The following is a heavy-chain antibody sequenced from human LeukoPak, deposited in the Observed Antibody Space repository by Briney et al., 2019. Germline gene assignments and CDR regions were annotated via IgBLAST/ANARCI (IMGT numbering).Heavy chain of an antibody. J-gene: IGHJ4*02. CDR1: GFTFSSYW. D-gene: IGHD3-10*01. Sequence: PGGSLRLSCAASGFTFSSYWMSWVRQAPGKGLEWVANIKQDGSEKYYVDSVKGRFTISRDNAKNSLYLQMSSLRAEDTAVYYCARVRLWFGEFPYYFDYWGQGTLVTVSS. V-gene: IGHV3-7*01. CDR2: IKQDGSEK. CDR3: ARVRLWFGEFPYYFDY.